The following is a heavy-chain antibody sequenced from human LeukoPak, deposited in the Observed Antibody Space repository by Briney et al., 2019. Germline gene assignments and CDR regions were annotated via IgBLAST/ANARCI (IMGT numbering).Heavy chain of an antibody. Sequence: GWSLRLSSAASGFIFSRYGLHWVRQAPGKGLEWVAAIWYDGSNKYYADSVKGRFTISRDNSRNTLYLEMNSLRAEDTAVYYCARDLYFHDSSGYYYGVDYWGQGTLVTVSS. D-gene: IGHD3-22*01. V-gene: IGHV3-33*01. CDR2: IWYDGSNK. CDR3: ARDLYFHDSSGYYYGVDY. J-gene: IGHJ4*02. CDR1: GFIFSRYG.